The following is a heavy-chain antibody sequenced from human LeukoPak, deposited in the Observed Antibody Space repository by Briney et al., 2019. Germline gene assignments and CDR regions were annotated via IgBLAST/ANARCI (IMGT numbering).Heavy chain of an antibody. V-gene: IGHV3-48*03. J-gene: IGHJ4*02. Sequence: GGSLRLSCAASGFTFSSYEMNWVRQAPGKGLEWISYISASGNITHYADSVEGRFTISRDNAKNSLYLQMNSLRAEDTAVYYCARAKPKNMVRGLIMRRESRYYFDYWGQGTMVTVSP. CDR1: GFTFSSYE. D-gene: IGHD3-10*01. CDR2: ISASGNIT. CDR3: ARAKPKNMVRGLIMRRESRYYFDY.